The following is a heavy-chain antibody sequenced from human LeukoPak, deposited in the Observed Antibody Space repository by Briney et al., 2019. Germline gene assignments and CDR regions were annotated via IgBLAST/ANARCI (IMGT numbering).Heavy chain of an antibody. J-gene: IGHJ4*02. Sequence: HPGGSLRLSCAASGFTFSSYSMNWFGKAPGKGREGVSPVSDSSDVHYSDSVKGRFTISRDNARNSLYLQMNSLRDEDTAVYYCARDGLHTAHFDYWGQGTLVIVSS. CDR3: ARDGLHTAHFDY. V-gene: IGHV3-48*02. CDR1: GFTFSSYS. D-gene: IGHD5-18*01. CDR2: VSDSSDV.